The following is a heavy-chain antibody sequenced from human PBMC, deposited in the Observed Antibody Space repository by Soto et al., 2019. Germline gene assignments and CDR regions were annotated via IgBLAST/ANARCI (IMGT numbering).Heavy chain of an antibody. J-gene: IGHJ4*02. CDR3: AAVRWELLYEFDY. Sequence: ASVKVSCKASGFTFTSSAVQWVRQARGQRLEWIGRIVVGSGNTNYAQKFQERVTITRDMSTSTAYMELSSLRSEDTAVYYCAAVRWELLYEFDYWGQGTLVTVSS. D-gene: IGHD1-26*01. V-gene: IGHV1-58*01. CDR2: IVVGSGNT. CDR1: GFTFTSSA.